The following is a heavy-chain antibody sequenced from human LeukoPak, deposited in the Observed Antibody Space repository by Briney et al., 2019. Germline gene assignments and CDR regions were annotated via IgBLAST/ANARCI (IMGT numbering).Heavy chain of an antibody. CDR2: INIGNGNT. D-gene: IGHD6-13*01. CDR1: GYTFTNYA. CDR3: ARGERRQLVGSSEKYFQH. J-gene: IGHJ1*01. Sequence: ASVKVSCKASGYTFTNYAMHWVRQAPGQRLEWMGWINIGNGNTKYSQEFQGRVTITRDTSASTAYMYLSSLRSEDMAVYYCARGERRQLVGSSEKYFQHWGQGTLVTVSS. V-gene: IGHV1-3*03.